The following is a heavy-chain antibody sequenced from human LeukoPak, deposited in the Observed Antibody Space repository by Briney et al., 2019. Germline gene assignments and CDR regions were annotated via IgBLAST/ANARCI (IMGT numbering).Heavy chain of an antibody. D-gene: IGHD3-22*01. CDR2: INHSGST. CDR3: ARGPYSYDSSGAFDI. Sequence: SETLSLTCAVYGGSFSGYYWSWIRQPPGKGLEWIGEINHSGSTNYNPSLKSRVTISVDASKNQFSLKLSSVTAADTAVYFCARGPYSYDSSGAFDIWGQGTVVTVSS. V-gene: IGHV4-34*01. J-gene: IGHJ3*02. CDR1: GGSFSGYY.